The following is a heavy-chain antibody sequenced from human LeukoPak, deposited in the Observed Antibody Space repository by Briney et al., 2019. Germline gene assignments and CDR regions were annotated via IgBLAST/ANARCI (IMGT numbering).Heavy chain of an antibody. V-gene: IGHV1-2*02. CDR1: GYTFTGYY. CDR2: INPNSGGT. CDR3: ARGQTSYAWFDP. Sequence: ASVKVSCKASGYTFTGYYMHWVRQAPGQGLEWMGWINPNSGGTNSAQKFQGRVTMTRDTSISTAYMELSRLRSDDTAVYYCARGQTSYAWFDPWGQGTLVTVSS. J-gene: IGHJ5*02. D-gene: IGHD2-2*01.